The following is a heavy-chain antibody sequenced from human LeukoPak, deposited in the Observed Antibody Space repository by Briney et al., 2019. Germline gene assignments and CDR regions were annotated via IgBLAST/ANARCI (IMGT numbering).Heavy chain of an antibody. Sequence: SETLSLTCAVYGGSFSGYYWSWIRQPPGKGLEWIGEINHSGSTNYNPSLKSRVTISVDTSKNQFSLKLSSVTAGDTAVYYCARGYVEMATINLYSYWGQGTLVTVSS. CDR1: GGSFSGYY. J-gene: IGHJ4*02. CDR3: ARGYVEMATINLYSY. CDR2: INHSGST. D-gene: IGHD5-24*01. V-gene: IGHV4-34*01.